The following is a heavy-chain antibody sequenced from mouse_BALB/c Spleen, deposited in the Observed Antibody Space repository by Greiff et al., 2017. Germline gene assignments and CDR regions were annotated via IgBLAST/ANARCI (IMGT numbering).Heavy chain of an antibody. CDR1: GYAFSSYW. CDR3: ARVNYDYDVRAMDY. V-gene: IGHV1-87*01. J-gene: IGHJ4*01. CDR2: IYPGDGDT. D-gene: IGHD2-4*01. Sequence: QVQLQQSGAELVRPGSSVKISCKASGYAFSSYWMQWVKQRPGQGLEWIGAIYPGDGDTRYTQKFKGKATLTADKSSSTAYMQLSSLASEDSAVYYCARVNYDYDVRAMDYWGQGTSVTVSS.